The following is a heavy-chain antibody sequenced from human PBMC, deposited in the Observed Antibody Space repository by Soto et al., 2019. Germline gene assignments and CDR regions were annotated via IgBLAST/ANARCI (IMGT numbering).Heavy chain of an antibody. D-gene: IGHD3-22*01. CDR3: ARVQGGSGYYSVSWFDP. V-gene: IGHV4-59*01. J-gene: IGHJ5*02. CDR2: IYYSGST. CDR1: GGSISSYY. Sequence: GPGPQGTSETLSLTCTVSGGSISSYYWSWIRQPPGKGLEWIGYIYYSGSTNYNPSLKSRVTISVDTSKNQFSLKLSSVTAADTAVYYCARVQGGSGYYSVSWFDPWGQGTLVTVSS.